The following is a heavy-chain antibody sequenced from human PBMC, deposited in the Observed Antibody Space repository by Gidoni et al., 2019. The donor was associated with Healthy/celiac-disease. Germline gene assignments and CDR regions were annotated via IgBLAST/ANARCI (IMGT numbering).Heavy chain of an antibody. D-gene: IGHD2-2*01. Sequence: QVQLVQSGAEVKKPGASVKVSCKASGYTFTGYCMHWVGQAPGQGLEWMGWINPNSGGTNYAQKFQGWVTMTRDTSISTAYMELSRLRSDDTAVYYCAVSTGTHYCSRTSCYDYYYYGMDVWGQGTTVTVSS. V-gene: IGHV1-2*04. J-gene: IGHJ6*02. CDR3: AVSTGTHYCSRTSCYDYYYYGMDV. CDR2: INPNSGGT. CDR1: GYTFTGYC.